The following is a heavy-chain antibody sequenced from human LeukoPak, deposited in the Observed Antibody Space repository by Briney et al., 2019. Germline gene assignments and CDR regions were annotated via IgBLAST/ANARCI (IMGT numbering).Heavy chain of an antibody. D-gene: IGHD6-19*01. J-gene: IGHJ4*02. V-gene: IGHV4-39*07. CDR1: GASVSGSPYY. CDR3: ARDGSGWYYYDY. CDR2: IYTSGST. Sequence: SETLSLTCTVSGASVSGSPYYWGWIRQPPGKGLEWIGSIYTSGSTNYNPSLKSRVTMSVDTSKNQFSLKLSSVTAADTAVYYCARDGSGWYYYDYWGQGTLVTVSS.